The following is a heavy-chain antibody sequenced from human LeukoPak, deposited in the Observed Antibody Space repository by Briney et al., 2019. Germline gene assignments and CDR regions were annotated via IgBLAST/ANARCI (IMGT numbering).Heavy chain of an antibody. CDR1: GYSFTSYW. CDR2: IYPGDSGT. V-gene: IGHV5-51*01. D-gene: IGHD2-2*01. J-gene: IGHJ4*02. Sequence: GESLKISCKGSGYSFTSYWIGWVRQMPGKGLEWMGIIYPGDSGTRYSPSFQGQVTISADKSISTAYLQWSSLKASDTAMYYCARGHCSSTSCWVDYFDYWGQGTLVTVSS. CDR3: ARGHCSSTSCWVDYFDY.